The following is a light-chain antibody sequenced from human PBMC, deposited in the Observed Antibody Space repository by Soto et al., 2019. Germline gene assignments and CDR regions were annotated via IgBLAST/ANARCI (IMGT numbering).Light chain of an antibody. Sequence: DIVMTQSPDSLAVSLGERATINCKSSQSVLYRSNNKNYLGLYQQKPGQPPKLLFYWASTRESGVPDRFSGSGSGTDFTLTISSLQAEDVAVYYCLQYYSTPTFGQGTKVEIK. V-gene: IGKV4-1*01. CDR2: WAS. CDR1: QSVLYRSNNKNY. J-gene: IGKJ1*01. CDR3: LQYYSTPT.